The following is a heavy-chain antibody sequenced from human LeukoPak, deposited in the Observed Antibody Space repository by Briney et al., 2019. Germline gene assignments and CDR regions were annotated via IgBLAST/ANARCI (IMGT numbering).Heavy chain of an antibody. CDR1: GYRFTNYW. CDR3: ARLPLSSGWNTYYFDY. CDR2: NYPGDSDT. V-gene: IGHV5-51*01. J-gene: IGHJ4*02. D-gene: IGHD6-19*01. Sequence: GESLKTSFKGSGYRFTNYWIGWVRQMPGKGLEWRGINYPGDSDTRYSPSFQGQVTISAYKSISTAYLQWSSLKASDTAMYYCARLPLSSGWNTYYFDYWGQGTLVTVSS.